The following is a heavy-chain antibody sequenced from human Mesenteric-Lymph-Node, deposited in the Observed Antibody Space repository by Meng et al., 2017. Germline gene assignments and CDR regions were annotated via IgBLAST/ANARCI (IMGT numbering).Heavy chain of an antibody. J-gene: IGHJ3*01. V-gene: IGHV3-64*01. D-gene: IGHD3-22*01. CDR2: IITNEHIP. CDR3: ARGLPSIGWSFDV. Sequence: GGSLRLSCVASGFTFSNFPMHWVRQAPGKGLEYVSSIITNEHIPWYSNSVRGRFTISRDNSKSTLYLQMGSLRPEDMGVYYCARGLPSIGWSFDVWGQGTMVTVSS. CDR1: GFTFSNFP.